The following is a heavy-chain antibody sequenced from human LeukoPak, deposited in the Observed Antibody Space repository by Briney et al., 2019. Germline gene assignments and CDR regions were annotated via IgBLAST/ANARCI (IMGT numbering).Heavy chain of an antibody. Sequence: KPSETLSLTCTVSGGSISSYYWSWIRQPPGKGLEWIGNIYYGGSTNYNPSLKSRVTISVDTSKNQFSLKLSSVTAADTAMYYCARDTAVALWGQGTLVTVSS. V-gene: IGHV4-59*01. CDR2: IYYGGST. J-gene: IGHJ4*02. CDR1: GGSISSYY. CDR3: ARDTAVAL. D-gene: IGHD4-23*01.